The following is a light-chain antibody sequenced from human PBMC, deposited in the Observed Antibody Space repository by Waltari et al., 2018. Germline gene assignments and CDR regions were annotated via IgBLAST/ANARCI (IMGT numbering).Light chain of an antibody. CDR1: NSNSGAGYD. J-gene: IGLJ3*02. CDR2: GNN. V-gene: IGLV1-40*01. CDR3: QSYDISLSAWV. Sequence: QSVLTQPPSVSGAPGQRVTISCTGSNSNSGAGYDGHWYQQFPGTAPKLLIFGNNNRPSGVPDRFSVSKSGTSASLAITGLQAEDEADYYCQSYDISLSAWVFGGGTKLAVL.